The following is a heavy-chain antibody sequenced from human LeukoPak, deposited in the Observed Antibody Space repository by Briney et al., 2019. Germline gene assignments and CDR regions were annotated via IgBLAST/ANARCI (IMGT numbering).Heavy chain of an antibody. V-gene: IGHV4-39*07. D-gene: IGHD6-13*01. CDR3: ARSAGTVFDWFDP. J-gene: IGHJ5*02. CDR2: IYYSGST. Sequence: SETLSLTCTLSGGPISNYQWSWIRQPPGKGLEWIGSIYYSGSTYYNPSLKSRVTISVDTSKNQFSLKLSSVTAADTAVYYCARSAGTVFDWFDPWGQGTLVTVSS. CDR1: GGPISNYQ.